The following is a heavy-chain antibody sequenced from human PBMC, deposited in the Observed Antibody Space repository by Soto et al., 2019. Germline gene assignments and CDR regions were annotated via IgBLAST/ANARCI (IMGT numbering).Heavy chain of an antibody. CDR3: AKETYYYDASGPYEYAFDV. CDR1: GSTLSSYA. J-gene: IGHJ3*01. CDR2: ISGSGGIT. Sequence: GGSLRLSCAASGSTLSSYAMSWVRQAPGKGLEGVSSISGSGGITYNAGPSKGRFTTSRDNPTTTPYFQMNSLRPETPAVYYCAKETYYYDASGPYEYAFDVWGQGTMVTVSS. V-gene: IGHV3-23*01. D-gene: IGHD3-22*01.